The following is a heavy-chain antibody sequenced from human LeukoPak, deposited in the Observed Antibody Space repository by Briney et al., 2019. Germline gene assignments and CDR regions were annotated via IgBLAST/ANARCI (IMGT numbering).Heavy chain of an antibody. Sequence: GGSLRLSCAASGFTFSSYWMHWVRQAPGKGLGWVSRIKSDGETNYSDSVKGGLTISRDNSKNKVSLQKNSLRAEDTGVYYCARAPSEIGGYYPEYFRHWGQGTLVTVSS. CDR3: ARAPSEIGGYYPEYFRH. V-gene: IGHV3-74*01. CDR2: IKSDGET. D-gene: IGHD3-22*01. CDR1: GFTFSSYW. J-gene: IGHJ1*01.